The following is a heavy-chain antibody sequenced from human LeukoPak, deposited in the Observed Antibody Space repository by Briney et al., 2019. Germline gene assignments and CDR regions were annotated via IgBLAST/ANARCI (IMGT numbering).Heavy chain of an antibody. D-gene: IGHD1-26*01. CDR3: ATEIIRRYNGSRQDGMDV. V-gene: IGHV3-30*03. CDR2: ILNAVIIK. J-gene: IGHJ6*02. CDR1: LFTLSGDG. Sequence: RCPRLSPAPSLFTLSGDGMHSVPQAPGKGLGRVAVILNAVIIKNSTASVKGRFTSSTYNSKTTLNLQMNSLRAEDTALYYCATEIIRRYNGSRQDGMDVWGQGTTVTVSS.